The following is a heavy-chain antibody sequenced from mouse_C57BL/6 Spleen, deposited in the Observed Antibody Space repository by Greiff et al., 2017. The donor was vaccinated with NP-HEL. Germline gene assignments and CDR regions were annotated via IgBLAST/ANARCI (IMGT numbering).Heavy chain of an antibody. D-gene: IGHD2-5*01. Sequence: QVQLKQPGAELVKPGASVKLSCKASGYTFTSYWMHWVKQRPGQGLEWIGMIHPNSGSTNYNEKFKSKATLTVDKSSSTAYMQLSRLTSEDSAVYYCARGSNYVGPFAYWGQGTLVTVSA. J-gene: IGHJ3*01. CDR3: ARGSNYVGPFAY. V-gene: IGHV1-64*01. CDR2: IHPNSGST. CDR1: GYTFTSYW.